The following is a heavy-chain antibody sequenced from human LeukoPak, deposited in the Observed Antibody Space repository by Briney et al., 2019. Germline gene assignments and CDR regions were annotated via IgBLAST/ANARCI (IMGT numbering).Heavy chain of an antibody. D-gene: IGHD3-10*01. CDR3: ARAMAVYYMDV. CDR2: ISSSGSTI. Sequence: TGGSLRLSCAASGFTFASYAMSWVRQAPGKGLEWVSYISSSGSTIYYADSVKGRFTISRDNAKNSLYLQMNSLRAEDTAVYYCARAMAVYYMDVWGKGTTVTISS. J-gene: IGHJ6*03. CDR1: GFTFASYA. V-gene: IGHV3-48*03.